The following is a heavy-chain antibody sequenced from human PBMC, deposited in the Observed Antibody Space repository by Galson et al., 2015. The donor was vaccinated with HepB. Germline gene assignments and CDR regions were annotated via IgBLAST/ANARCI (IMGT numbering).Heavy chain of an antibody. D-gene: IGHD2-2*01. CDR2: IDPSDSYT. V-gene: IGHV5-10-1*01. CDR1: GYSFTNYW. Sequence: QSGAEVKKPGESLSISCQASGYSFTNYWINWVRQMPGKGLEWMGTIDPSDSYTNYSPSFQGHVTISTDKSISTAYLQWSSLKASDTAMYFCARLISAAKTIDYWGQGTLVTVSS. J-gene: IGHJ4*02. CDR3: ARLISAAKTIDY.